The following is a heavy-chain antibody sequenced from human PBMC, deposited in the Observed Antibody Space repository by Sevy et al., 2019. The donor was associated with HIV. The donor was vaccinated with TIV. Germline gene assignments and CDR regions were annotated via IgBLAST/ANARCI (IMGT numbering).Heavy chain of an antibody. CDR2: ISSGSSSI. CDR3: ARGPSIFGDVDGLNI. Sequence: GGSLRLSCAASGFRFDRYSMNWVRQAPGKGLEWVSYISSGSSSINYADSVKDGFTISREIATKSLFLQMNSLRAEDTAVYYCARGPSIFGDVDGLNIWGQGTMVTVSS. V-gene: IGHV3-48*01. D-gene: IGHD3-3*01. CDR1: GFRFDRYS. J-gene: IGHJ3*02.